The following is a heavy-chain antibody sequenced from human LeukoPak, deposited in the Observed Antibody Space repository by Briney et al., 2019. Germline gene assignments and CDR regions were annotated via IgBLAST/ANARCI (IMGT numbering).Heavy chain of an antibody. CDR3: ARLPIVDTANNWFDP. D-gene: IGHD5-18*01. J-gene: IGHJ5*02. CDR1: GGSISSSSYY. CDR2: IYYSGST. V-gene: IGHV4-39*01. Sequence: SETLSLTCTVSGGSISSSSYYWGWLRQPPGKGLEWIGSIYYSGSTYYNPSLKSRVTISVDTSKNQFSLKLSSVTAADTAVYYCARLPIVDTANNWFDPWGQGTLVTVSS.